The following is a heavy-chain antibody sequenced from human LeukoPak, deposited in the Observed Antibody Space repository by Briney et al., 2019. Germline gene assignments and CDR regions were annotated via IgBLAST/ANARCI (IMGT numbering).Heavy chain of an antibody. CDR3: AKDYYGSGSYFDY. CDR2: IWYDGSNK. V-gene: IGHV3-33*06. Sequence: GGSLRLSCAASGFTFSSYGMHWVRQAPGKGLEWVAVIWYDGSNKYYADSVKGRFAISRDNSKNTLYLQMNSLRAEDTAVYYCAKDYYGSGSYFDYWGQGIMVTVSS. CDR1: GFTFSSYG. J-gene: IGHJ4*02. D-gene: IGHD3-10*01.